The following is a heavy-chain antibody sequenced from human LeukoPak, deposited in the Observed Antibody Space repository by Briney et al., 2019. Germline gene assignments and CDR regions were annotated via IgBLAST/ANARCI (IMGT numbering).Heavy chain of an antibody. CDR3: ARGSRGRTYYDILTGYYMDY. D-gene: IGHD3-9*01. J-gene: IGHJ4*02. CDR1: GGSISSYY. Sequence: PSETLSLTCTVSGGSISSYYWSWIRQPAGKGLEWIGRIYTSGSTNYNPSLKSRVTMSVDTSKNQFSLKLSSVTAADTAVYYCARGSRGRTYYDILTGYYMDYWGQGTLVTVSS. V-gene: IGHV4-4*07. CDR2: IYTSGST.